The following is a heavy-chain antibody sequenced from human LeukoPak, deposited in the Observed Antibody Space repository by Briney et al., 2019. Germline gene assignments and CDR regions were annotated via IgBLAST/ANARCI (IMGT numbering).Heavy chain of an antibody. D-gene: IGHD5-18*01. CDR1: GFTFSSYT. Sequence: GGSLRLSCAASGFTFSSYTMSWVRQAPGEGLEWVSAISGSGGSTYYADSVKGRFTISRDTAENSLSLQMNSLRAEDTAVYYCARNTGYSYGYFDYWGQGTLVTVSS. V-gene: IGHV3-23*01. J-gene: IGHJ4*02. CDR3: ARNTGYSYGYFDY. CDR2: ISGSGGST.